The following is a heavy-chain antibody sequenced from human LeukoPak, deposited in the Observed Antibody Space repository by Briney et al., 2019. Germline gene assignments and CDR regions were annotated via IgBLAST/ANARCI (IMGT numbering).Heavy chain of an antibody. CDR2: IYYSGST. D-gene: IGHD5-18*01. V-gene: IGHV4-39*07. CDR1: GGSISSSSYY. J-gene: IGHJ4*02. CDR3: ARDGGTWIQLSRYYFDY. Sequence: SETLSLTCTVSGGSISSSSYYWGWIRQPPGKGLEWIGSIYYSGSTYYNPSLKSRVTISVDTSKNQFSLKLSSVTAADTAVYYCARDGGTWIQLSRYYFDYWGQGTLVTVSS.